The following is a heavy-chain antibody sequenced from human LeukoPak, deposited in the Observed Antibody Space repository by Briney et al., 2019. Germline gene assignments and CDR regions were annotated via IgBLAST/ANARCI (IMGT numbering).Heavy chain of an antibody. Sequence: PSETLSLTCTVSGGSISSSSYSWGWIRQPPGKGLEWIGSIYYSGSTYYNPSLKSRVTMSVDTSKNQFSLKLSSVTAADTAVYYCASSTPSTYIDYEYYFDYWGQGTLVTVSS. CDR3: ASSTPSTYIDYEYYFDY. CDR2: IYYSGST. CDR1: GGSISSSSYS. V-gene: IGHV4-39*07. D-gene: IGHD4-17*01. J-gene: IGHJ4*02.